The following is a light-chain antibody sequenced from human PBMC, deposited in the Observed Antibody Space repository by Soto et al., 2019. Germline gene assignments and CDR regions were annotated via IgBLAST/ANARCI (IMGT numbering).Light chain of an antibody. V-gene: IGKV1-12*02. Sequence: DIQMTQSPSSVSASAGDRVTITCRASQGISSWLAWYQQKPGQAPKLLIYAASSLQSGVPSRFSGSGSGTDFTLTISSLQTEEYVTYDCKQANSFPYTFGKGTKLEI. J-gene: IGKJ2*01. CDR2: AAS. CDR1: QGISSW. CDR3: KQANSFPYT.